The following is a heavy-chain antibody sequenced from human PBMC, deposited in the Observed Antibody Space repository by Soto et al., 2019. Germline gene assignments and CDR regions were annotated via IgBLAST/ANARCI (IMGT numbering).Heavy chain of an antibody. D-gene: IGHD3-16*01. CDR1: GYTFNSHE. V-gene: IGHV3-48*03. CDR3: ARGGIH. J-gene: IGHJ4*02. Sequence: GGSLRLSCVASGYTFNSHEMNWVRQAPGKELEWISSISGSGTTNYAESVKGRFTISRDNAHKSLFLEMKDLRVEDTAVYYCARGGIHWGQGTLVTVSS. CDR2: ISGSGTT.